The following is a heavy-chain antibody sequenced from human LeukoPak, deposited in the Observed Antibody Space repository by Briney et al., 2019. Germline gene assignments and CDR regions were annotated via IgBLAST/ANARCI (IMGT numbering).Heavy chain of an antibody. J-gene: IGHJ3*02. D-gene: IGHD3-9*01. CDR3: ARASSKQLAGYLPDGFDI. CDR2: ISYDGSNK. V-gene: IGHV3-30*03. Sequence: GRSLRLSCAASGFTFSSYGMHWVRQAPGKGLEWVAVISYDGSNKYYADSVKGRFTISRDNAKNSLSLQMNSLRADDAAVYYCARASSKQLAGYLPDGFDIWGQGTMVTVSS. CDR1: GFTFSSYG.